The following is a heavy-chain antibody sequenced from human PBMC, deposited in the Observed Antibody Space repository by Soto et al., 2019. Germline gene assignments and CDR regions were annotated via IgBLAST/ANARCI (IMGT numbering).Heavy chain of an antibody. CDR3: AKDRYDYIWGSYGYPSGSR. D-gene: IGHD3-16*01. V-gene: IGHV3-23*01. CDR2: ISGSGGST. CDR1: GFTFSSYA. J-gene: IGHJ4*02. Sequence: EVQLLESGGGLVQPGGSLRLSCAASGFTFSSYAMSWVRQAPGKGLEWVSAISGSGGSTYYADSVKGRFTISRDNSKNTLYLQMNSLRAEDTAVYYCAKDRYDYIWGSYGYPSGSRWGQGTLVTVSS.